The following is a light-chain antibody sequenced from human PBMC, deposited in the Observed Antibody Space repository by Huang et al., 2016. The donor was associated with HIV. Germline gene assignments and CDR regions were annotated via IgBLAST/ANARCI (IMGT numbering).Light chain of an antibody. Sequence: DIVMTQTPDCLAVSLGERATINCKSSQSVLYSTNNKNYLAWYRQTPGQPPKLLSYWASARESGVPDRIGASGSGADFPLTISSLHAEDVAVYYCQQYYSTLTFGPGTKVDVK. CDR1: QSVLYSTNNKNY. CDR3: QQYYSTLT. CDR2: WAS. V-gene: IGKV4-1*01. J-gene: IGKJ3*01.